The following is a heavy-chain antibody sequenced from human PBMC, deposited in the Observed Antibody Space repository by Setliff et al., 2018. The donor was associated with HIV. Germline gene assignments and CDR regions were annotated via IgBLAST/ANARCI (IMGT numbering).Heavy chain of an antibody. CDR2: ITPYNGNT. J-gene: IGHJ3*02. CDR1: GYIFTYRY. V-gene: IGHV1-45*02. Sequence: SVKVSCKASGYIFTYRYLHWVRQAPGQALEWMGWITPYNGNTNYAQKFQGRVTITGDTSATTAYLELSSLRSEDTAIFYCAREPIGGDDAFDIWGQGTMVTVSS. D-gene: IGHD2-21*02. CDR3: AREPIGGDDAFDI.